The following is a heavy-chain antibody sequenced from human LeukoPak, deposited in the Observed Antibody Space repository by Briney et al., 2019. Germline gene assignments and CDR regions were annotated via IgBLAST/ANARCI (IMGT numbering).Heavy chain of an antibody. D-gene: IGHD6-19*01. V-gene: IGHV6-1*01. CDR2: TYYRSKWYN. J-gene: IGHJ4*02. CDR1: GDSVSSNTAT. CDR3: ARAVPAVDLDY. Sequence: SQTLSLTCAISGDSVSSNTATWNWLRQSPSRGVEGLGRTYYRSKWYNDYALSVKSRITFNPHTSKNHFSLHLNSVTPEDTAVYYCARAVPAVDLDYWGLGTLVTVSS.